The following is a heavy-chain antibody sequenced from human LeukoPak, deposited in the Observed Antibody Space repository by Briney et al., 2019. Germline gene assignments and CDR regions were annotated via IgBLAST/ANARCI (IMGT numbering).Heavy chain of an antibody. CDR2: ISWNSGSI. CDR3: AKDNYLYYFDY. CDR1: GFTFDDYA. V-gene: IGHV3-9*01. Sequence: GGSLRLSCAASGFTFDDYAMHWVRHAPGKGLEWVSGISWNSGSIGYADSVKGRFTISRDNAKNSLYLQMNSLRAEDTALYYCAKDNYLYYFDYWGQGTLVTVSS. J-gene: IGHJ4*02. D-gene: IGHD1-26*01.